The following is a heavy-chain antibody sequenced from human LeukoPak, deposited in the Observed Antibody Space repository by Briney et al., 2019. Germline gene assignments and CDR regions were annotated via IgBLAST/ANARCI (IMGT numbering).Heavy chain of an antibody. CDR3: ASSYLAVPQQYYFDY. CDR1: GYTFTSYA. J-gene: IGHJ4*02. CDR2: IIPIFGTA. V-gene: IGHV1-69*13. D-gene: IGHD3-10*01. Sequence: SVKVSCKASGYTFTSYAISWVRQAPGQGLEWMGGIIPIFGTANYAQKFQGRVTITADESTSTAYMELSSLRSEDTAVYYCASSYLAVPQQYYFDYWGQGTLVTVSS.